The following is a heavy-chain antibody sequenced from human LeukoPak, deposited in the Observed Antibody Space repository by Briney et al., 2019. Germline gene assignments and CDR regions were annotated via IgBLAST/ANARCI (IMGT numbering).Heavy chain of an antibody. CDR3: ARQPYYDFWSAYYGLDV. Sequence: SETLSLTCTVSGGSISSSRYYWGWIRQPPGKGLEWIGSIYYSGSTYYNPSLKSRVTISVDTSKNQFSLKLSSVTAADTAVYYCARQPYYDFWSAYYGLDVWGQGTTVTVSS. CDR2: IYYSGST. J-gene: IGHJ6*02. CDR1: GGSISSSRYY. D-gene: IGHD3-3*01. V-gene: IGHV4-39*01.